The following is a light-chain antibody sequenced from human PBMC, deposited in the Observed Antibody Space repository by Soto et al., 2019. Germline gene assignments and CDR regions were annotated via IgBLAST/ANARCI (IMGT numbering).Light chain of an antibody. CDR1: QGISSW. CDR2: DVS. CDR3: QQYNSYPWT. V-gene: IGKV1-5*01. Sequence: DIQMTQSPTTLSASVGDRVTITCRASQGISSWLAWYQQKPGKAPKLLIFDVSTLESGVPSRFSGSESGTEFTLTISSLQPDDFATYYCQQYNSYPWTFGQGTKVDIK. J-gene: IGKJ1*01.